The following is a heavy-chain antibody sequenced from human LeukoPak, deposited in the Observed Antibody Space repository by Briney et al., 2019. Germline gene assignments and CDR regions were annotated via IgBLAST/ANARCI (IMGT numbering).Heavy chain of an antibody. Sequence: PGGSLRLSCAGSGVTVSNNFMLWVRQAPGKGLEWVSLIYSGGDTHYADTVKGRFTISRDNSKNTLYLQMNNLRAEDTAVYYCARDPPAVAINTYGWGQGTLVTVSS. D-gene: IGHD5-24*01. J-gene: IGHJ4*02. CDR1: GVTVSNNF. V-gene: IGHV3-66*01. CDR2: IYSGGDT. CDR3: ARDPPAVAINTYG.